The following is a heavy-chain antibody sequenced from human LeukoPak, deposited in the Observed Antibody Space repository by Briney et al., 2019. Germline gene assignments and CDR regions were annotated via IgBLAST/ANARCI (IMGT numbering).Heavy chain of an antibody. D-gene: IGHD3-16*02. CDR1: GFTVSSNY. J-gene: IGHJ4*02. CDR3: ASGIMITFGGVIEV. V-gene: IGHV3-53*01. Sequence: GWSLRLSCAASGFTVSSNYMSWVRQAPGKGLEWVSVIYSGGSTYYADSVKGRFTISRDNSKNTLYLQMNSLRAEDTAVYYCASGIMITFGGVIEVWGQGTLVTVSS. CDR2: IYSGGST.